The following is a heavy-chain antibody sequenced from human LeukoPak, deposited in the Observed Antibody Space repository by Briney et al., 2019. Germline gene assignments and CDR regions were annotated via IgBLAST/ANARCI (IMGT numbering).Heavy chain of an antibody. CDR1: GFTFSNSI. J-gene: IGHJ4*02. Sequence: PGGSLRLSCVGSGFTFSNSILSWVRQAPGKGLEWLSTFSGNDGYTYYADSERGRFTISRDNSKNTVYLQMNSLRAEDTAVYYCAGRYSSGWYGYYFDYWGQGTLVTVSS. V-gene: IGHV3-23*01. CDR2: FSGNDGYT. CDR3: AGRYSSGWYGYYFDY. D-gene: IGHD6-19*01.